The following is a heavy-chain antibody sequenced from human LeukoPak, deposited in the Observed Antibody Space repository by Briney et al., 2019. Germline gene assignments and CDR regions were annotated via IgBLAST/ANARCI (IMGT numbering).Heavy chain of an antibody. Sequence: ASVKVSCKASGYTFTSYAMNWVRQAPGQGLEWMGWINTNTGNPTYAQGFTGRFVFSLDTSVSTAYLQISSLKAEDTAVYYCARDADRERDIVLVVADGGNWFDPWGQGTLVTVSS. CDR2: INTNTGNP. CDR3: ARDADRERDIVLVVADGGNWFDP. CDR1: GYTFTSYA. V-gene: IGHV7-4-1*02. J-gene: IGHJ5*02. D-gene: IGHD2-8*02.